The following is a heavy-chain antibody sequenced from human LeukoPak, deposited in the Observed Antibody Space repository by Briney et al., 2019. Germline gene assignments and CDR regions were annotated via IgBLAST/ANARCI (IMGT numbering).Heavy chain of an antibody. CDR2: IIPIFGTA. CDR3: ARDPNADYYDSSDHGFDY. V-gene: IGHV1-69*05. J-gene: IGHJ4*02. Sequence: ASVKVSCKASGGTFSSYAISWVRQAPGQGLEWMGGIIPIFGTANYAQKFQGRVTITTDESTSTAYMELSSLRSEDTAVYYCARDPNADYYDSSDHGFDYWGQGTLVTVSS. D-gene: IGHD3-22*01. CDR1: GGTFSSYA.